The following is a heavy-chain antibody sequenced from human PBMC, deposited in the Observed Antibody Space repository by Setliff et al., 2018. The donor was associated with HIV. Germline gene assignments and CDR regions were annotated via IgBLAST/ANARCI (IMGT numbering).Heavy chain of an antibody. Sequence: SETMSLTCAVYGESFSGYYWTWIRQPPGKGLEWIGEVNHSGNANYIPSLKSRVTISVDTSKTQFSLRLTSVTAADTAVYYCARGGRKDLADYWGQGALVTVSS. V-gene: IGHV4-34*01. CDR3: ARGGRKDLADY. CDR1: GESFSGYY. CDR2: VNHSGNA. J-gene: IGHJ4*02. D-gene: IGHD3-10*01.